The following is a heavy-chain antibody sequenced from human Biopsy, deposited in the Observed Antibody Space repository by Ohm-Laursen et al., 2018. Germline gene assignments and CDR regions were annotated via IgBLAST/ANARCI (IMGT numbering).Heavy chain of an antibody. J-gene: IGHJ2*01. D-gene: IGHD3-22*01. Sequence: SETLSLTCNVSGGTISNFYWSWIRQPPGKGLEWIGYVYYTGSTGYNPSLQSRVTISVDTSKNHFSLRLRSVTPADTAIYYCARDRGYYSDRTVPGYFDLWGRGTLVTVSS. CDR3: ARDRGYYSDRTVPGYFDL. V-gene: IGHV4-59*01. CDR2: VYYTGST. CDR1: GGTISNFY.